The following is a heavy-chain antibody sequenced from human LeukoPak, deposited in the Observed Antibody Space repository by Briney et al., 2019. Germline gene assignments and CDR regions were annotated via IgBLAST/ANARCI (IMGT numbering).Heavy chain of an antibody. V-gene: IGHV3-7*01. J-gene: IGHJ6*02. CDR2: MNQDGSEI. Sequence: GGSLRLSCVGSGFTFSRYWLNWVRQAPGKGLEWVANMNQDGSEIYYLDSVKGRFTISRDNAKNSVYLQMNGLKAEDTAVYHCARERIYFGSGGDLTDARLFYYYGLDVWGQGTTVTVSS. D-gene: IGHD3-10*01. CDR1: GFTFSRYW. CDR3: ARERIYFGSGGDLTDARLFYYYGLDV.